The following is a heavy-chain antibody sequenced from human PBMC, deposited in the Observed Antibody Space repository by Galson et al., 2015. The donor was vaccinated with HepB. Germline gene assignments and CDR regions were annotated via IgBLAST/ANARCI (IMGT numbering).Heavy chain of an antibody. CDR3: AKDDFDFTALDV. CDR1: GFIFTSYG. CDR2: ISYDGTHK. Sequence: SLRLSCAASGFIFTSYGMHWVRQAPGKGLEWVAVISYDGTHKYYADSVKGRITISRDDSKSTLDLQMNSLRAEDTAVYYCAKDDFDFTALDVWCQGTTVTVSS. D-gene: IGHD3-3*01. J-gene: IGHJ6*02. V-gene: IGHV3-30*18.